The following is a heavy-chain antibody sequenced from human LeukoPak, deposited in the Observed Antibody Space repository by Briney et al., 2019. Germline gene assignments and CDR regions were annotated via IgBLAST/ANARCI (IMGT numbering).Heavy chain of an antibody. CDR1: GFTFSTYN. Sequence: GSLRLSCAASGFTFSTYNMNWVRQAPGKGLEWVSSISTNSNYIHYADSVKGRFTISRDNAKNSLYLQVNSLRVEDTDVYYCARDVGASAPDAFDIWGQGTMVTVSS. CDR2: ISTNSNYI. D-gene: IGHD1-26*01. V-gene: IGHV3-21*01. CDR3: ARDVGASAPDAFDI. J-gene: IGHJ3*02.